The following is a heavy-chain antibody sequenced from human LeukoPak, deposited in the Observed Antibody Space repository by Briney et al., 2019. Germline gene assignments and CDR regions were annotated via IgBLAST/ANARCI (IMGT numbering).Heavy chain of an antibody. CDR1: GYTFTSYG. V-gene: IGHV1-18*01. Sequence: ASVKVSCKASGYTFTSYGISWVRQAPGQELEWMGWISAYNGNTNYAQKLQGRVTMTTDTSTSTAYMELRSLRSDDTAVYYCARDDLTSSTSKNWFDPWGQGSLVTVSS. CDR2: ISAYNGNT. CDR3: ARDDLTSSTSKNWFDP. D-gene: IGHD2-2*01. J-gene: IGHJ5*02.